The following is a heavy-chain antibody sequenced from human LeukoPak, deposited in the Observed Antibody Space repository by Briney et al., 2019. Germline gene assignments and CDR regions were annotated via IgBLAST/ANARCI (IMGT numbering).Heavy chain of an antibody. D-gene: IGHD3-9*01. J-gene: IGHJ3*01. CDR1: GFTVSSNY. V-gene: IGHV3-53*01. Sequence: PGGSLRLSCAASGFTVSSNYMSWVRQAPGKGLECVSLIYSGVNTYYADSVKGRSTISRDNSKNTVHLQMKSLRAEDTAVYYCARGGFDILSGSYDAFDVWGQGTMVTVSS. CDR3: ARGGFDILSGSYDAFDV. CDR2: IYSGVNT.